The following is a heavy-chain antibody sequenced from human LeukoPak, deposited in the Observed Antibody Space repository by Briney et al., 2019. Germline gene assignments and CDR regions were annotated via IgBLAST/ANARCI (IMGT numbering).Heavy chain of an antibody. Sequence: ASVKVSCKASGYSFTGYYMHWVRQAPGQGLEWMGWINPYSGGINYAQKFQGRVTMTRDTSISTAYMELSSLRSDDTAVYYCARGPRSGSYDYWGQGTLVTVSS. CDR3: ARGPRSGSYDY. CDR2: INPYSGGI. J-gene: IGHJ4*02. CDR1: GYSFTGYY. D-gene: IGHD1-26*01. V-gene: IGHV1-2*02.